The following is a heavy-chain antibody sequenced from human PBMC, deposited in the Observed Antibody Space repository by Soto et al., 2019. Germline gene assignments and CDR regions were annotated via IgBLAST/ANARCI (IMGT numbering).Heavy chain of an antibody. V-gene: IGHV3-7*01. CDR1: GFNFYDYY. J-gene: IGHJ4*02. D-gene: IGHD1-1*01. CDR3: ARVASGSYDC. Sequence: EVQLVESGGGLVQPGGSLRLSCAASGFNFYDYYMSWVRQAPGKGLEWVANINEDGSDKRYVDSVKGRFTISRDNAKNSLYLQMSSLRTEDTGVYYCARVASGSYDCWGQGNLVTVSS. CDR2: INEDGSDK.